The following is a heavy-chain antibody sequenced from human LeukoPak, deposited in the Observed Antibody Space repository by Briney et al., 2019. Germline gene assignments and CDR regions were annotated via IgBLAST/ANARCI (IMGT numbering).Heavy chain of an antibody. V-gene: IGHV1-2*02. J-gene: IGHJ4*02. D-gene: IGHD6-13*01. CDR1: GYTFTGYY. CDR2: INPNSGGT. Sequence: ASAKVSCKASGYTFTGYYMHWVRQAPGQGLEWMGWINPNSGGTNYAQKFQGRVTMTRDTSISTAYMELSRLRSDDTAVYYCARDPRIAAAGTGVWGQGTLVTVSS. CDR3: ARDPRIAAAGTGV.